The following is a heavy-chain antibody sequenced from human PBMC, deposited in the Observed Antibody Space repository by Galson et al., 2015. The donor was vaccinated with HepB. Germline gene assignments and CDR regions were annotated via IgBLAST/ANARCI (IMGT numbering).Heavy chain of an antibody. J-gene: IGHJ6*02. Sequence: SVKVSCKASGGTFSSYAISWVRQAPGQGLEWMGGIIPIFGTANYAQKFQGRVTITADESTSTAYMELSSLRSEDTAVYYCARCSGGSCYSGYYGMDVWGQGTTVTVSS. D-gene: IGHD2-15*01. CDR1: GGTFSSYA. CDR3: ARCSGGSCYSGYYGMDV. V-gene: IGHV1-69*13. CDR2: IIPIFGTA.